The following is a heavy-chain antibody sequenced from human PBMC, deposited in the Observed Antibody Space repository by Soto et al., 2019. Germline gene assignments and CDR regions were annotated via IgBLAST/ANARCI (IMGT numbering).Heavy chain of an antibody. CDR3: ARESHDILTGPPWVWYFDL. Sequence: QVQLQQWGTGPLRPLETLSLTCGVSGWSFSGYYLAWIRQSPGKGLEWIGEINDRGSINYNPSLKRRVGTSVVTSKNHCSVNMRYLTAADTAVYYCARESHDILTGPPWVWYFDLWGRGTLVTVSS. CDR1: GWSFSGYY. V-gene: IGHV4-34*01. CDR2: INDRGSI. J-gene: IGHJ2*01. D-gene: IGHD3-9*01.